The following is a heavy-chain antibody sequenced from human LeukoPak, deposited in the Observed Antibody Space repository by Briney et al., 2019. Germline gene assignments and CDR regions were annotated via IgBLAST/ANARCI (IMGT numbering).Heavy chain of an antibody. D-gene: IGHD5-18*01. Sequence: PSETLSLTCTVSGGSISSYYWSWIRQPPGKGLEWMGYIYYSGSTNYNPSLKSRVTISVDTSKNQFSLKLSSVTAADTAVYYCARRGYSYGLKYYFDYWGQGTLVTVSS. CDR1: GGSISSYY. CDR2: IYYSGST. V-gene: IGHV4-59*08. J-gene: IGHJ4*02. CDR3: ARRGYSYGLKYYFDY.